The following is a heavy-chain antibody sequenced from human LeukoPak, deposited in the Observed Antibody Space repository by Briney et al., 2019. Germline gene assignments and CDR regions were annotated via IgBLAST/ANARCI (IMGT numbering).Heavy chain of an antibody. Sequence: RPGGSLRLSCAASGFTFSSYGMHWVRQARGKGLEWVAFIRYDGSNKYYADSVKGRFTISRDNSKNTLYLQMNSLRAEDTAVYYCAKPMTTVTTSFDYWGQGTLVTVSS. CDR1: GFTFSSYG. V-gene: IGHV3-30*02. D-gene: IGHD4-17*01. CDR2: IRYDGSNK. J-gene: IGHJ4*02. CDR3: AKPMTTVTTSFDY.